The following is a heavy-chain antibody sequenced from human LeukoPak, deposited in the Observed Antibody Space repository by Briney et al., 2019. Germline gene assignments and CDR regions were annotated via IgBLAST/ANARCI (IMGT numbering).Heavy chain of an antibody. CDR3: VRLDGSGSSHAFDI. Sequence: SETLSLTCTVSGGSISGTDLYWGWIRQLPGKGLVWIGNIHSSGNSFCNPSLKSRVTISVDTSKNQFSLKLSSVTAADTAVYYCVRLDGSGSSHAFDIWGQGTMVTVSS. CDR2: IHSSGNS. V-gene: IGHV4-39*01. J-gene: IGHJ3*02. D-gene: IGHD3-10*01. CDR1: GGSISGTDLY.